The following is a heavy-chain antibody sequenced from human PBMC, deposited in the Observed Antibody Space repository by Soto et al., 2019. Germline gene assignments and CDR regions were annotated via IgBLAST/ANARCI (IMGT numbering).Heavy chain of an antibody. CDR2: IYYSGST. CDR3: SESSPTTVTTFDY. V-gene: IGHV4-31*03. CDR1: GGSISSGGYY. J-gene: IGHJ4*02. Sequence: QVQLQESGPGLVKPSQTLSLTCTVSGGSISSGGYYWSWIRQHPGKGLEWIGYIYYSGSTYYNPSLKSRVTKLVNTAKNQFTLKPSSGASADPAGYYCSESSPTTVTTFDYWGQGTLVTVSS. D-gene: IGHD4-17*01.